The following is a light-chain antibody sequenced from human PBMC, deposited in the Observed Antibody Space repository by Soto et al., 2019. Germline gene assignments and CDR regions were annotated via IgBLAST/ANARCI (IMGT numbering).Light chain of an antibody. CDR1: QSVSSW. J-gene: IGKJ5*01. CDR2: AAS. Sequence: DIQMTQSPSTLSASVGDRVTITCRASQSVSSWLAWYQQKPGKAPKLLIYAASSLQSGVPSRFSGSGSGTDFTLTISSLRPEDFATYYCQQSYSTLLSGFGQGTRLEIK. V-gene: IGKV1-39*01. CDR3: QQSYSTLLSG.